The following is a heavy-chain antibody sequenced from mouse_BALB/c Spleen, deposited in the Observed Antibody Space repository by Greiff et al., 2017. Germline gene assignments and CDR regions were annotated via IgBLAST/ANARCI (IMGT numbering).Heavy chain of an antibody. CDR3: ARHAGTGYFDV. CDR2: ISSGGGST. V-gene: IGHV5-12-1*01. CDR1: GFAFSSYY. Sequence: EVHLVESGGGLVKPGGSLKLSCAASGFAFSSYYMSWVRQTPEKRLEWVAYISSGGGSTYYPDTVKGRFTISRDNAKNTLYLQISSLKSEDTAMYYCARHAGTGYFDVWGAGTTVTVSS. D-gene: IGHD4-1*01. J-gene: IGHJ1*01.